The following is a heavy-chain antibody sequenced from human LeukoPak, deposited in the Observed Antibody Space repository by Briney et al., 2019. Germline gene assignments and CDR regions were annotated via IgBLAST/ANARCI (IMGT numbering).Heavy chain of an antibody. Sequence: PSETLSLTCAVYGGSFSGYYWSWIRQPPGKGLEWIGEINHSGSTNYNPSLKSRVTISVDTSKNQFSLKLSSVTAADTAVYYCARYIVVVYAFDIWGQGTMVTVSS. D-gene: IGHD3-22*01. J-gene: IGHJ3*02. V-gene: IGHV4-34*01. CDR2: INHSGST. CDR1: GGSFSGYY. CDR3: ARYIVVVYAFDI.